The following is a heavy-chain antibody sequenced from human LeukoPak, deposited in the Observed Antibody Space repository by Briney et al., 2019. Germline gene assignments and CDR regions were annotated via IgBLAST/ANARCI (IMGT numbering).Heavy chain of an antibody. CDR1: GFTFSSYA. V-gene: IGHV3-23*01. J-gene: IGHJ4*02. Sequence: PGGSLRLSCAASGFTFSSYAMSWVRQAPGKGLEWVSAISGSGGSTYYADSVKGRFTISRDNSKNTLYLQMNSLRAEDTAVYYCAKDPSFGPYLPQPFDYWGQGTLVTVSS. D-gene: IGHD2/OR15-2a*01. CDR2: ISGSGGST. CDR3: AKDPSFGPYLPQPFDY.